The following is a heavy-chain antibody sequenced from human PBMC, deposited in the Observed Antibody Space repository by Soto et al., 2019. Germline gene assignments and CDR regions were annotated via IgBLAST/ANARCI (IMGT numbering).Heavy chain of an antibody. V-gene: IGHV3-48*02. CDR2: ISSSSSTI. CDR3: ERVGGVAARLMDV. CDR1: GFTFSSYS. D-gene: IGHD6-6*01. J-gene: IGHJ6*02. Sequence: GGSLRLSCAASGFTFSSYSMNWVRQAPGKGLEWVSYISSSSSTIYYADSVKGRFTISRDNAKNSLYLQMNSLSDEDTAVYYCERVGGVAARLMDVWGQGTTVTVSS.